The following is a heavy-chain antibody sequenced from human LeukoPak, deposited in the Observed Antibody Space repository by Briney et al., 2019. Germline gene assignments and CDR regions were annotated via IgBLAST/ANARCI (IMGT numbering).Heavy chain of an antibody. Sequence: GGSLRLSCAASGFTVSSNYMSWVRQAPGKGLEWVSVIYSGGSTYYADSVKGRFTISRDNSKNTLYLQMNSLRAEDTAVYYCTTGESMVGSTIHIRWADWGQGTLVTVSS. CDR3: TTGESMVGSTIHIRWAD. CDR2: IYSGGST. CDR1: GFTVSSNY. D-gene: IGHD1-26*01. J-gene: IGHJ4*02. V-gene: IGHV3-53*01.